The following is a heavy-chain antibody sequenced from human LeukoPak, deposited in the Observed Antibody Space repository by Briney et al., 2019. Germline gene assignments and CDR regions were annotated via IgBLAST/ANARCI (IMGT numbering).Heavy chain of an antibody. CDR1: GFTFSSYG. D-gene: IGHD2-15*01. V-gene: IGHV3-30*18. CDR3: AKGRWDGDIVVVVAAEPYGMDV. Sequence: PGRSLRLSCAASGFTFSSYGMHWVLQAPGKGLEWVAVISYDGSNKYYADSVKGRFTISRDNSKNTLYLQMNSLRAEDTAVYYCAKGRWDGDIVVVVAAEPYGMDVWGQGTTVTVSS. CDR2: ISYDGSNK. J-gene: IGHJ6*02.